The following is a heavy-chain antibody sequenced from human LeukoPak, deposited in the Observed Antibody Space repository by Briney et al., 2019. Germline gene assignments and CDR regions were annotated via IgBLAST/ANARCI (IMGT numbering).Heavy chain of an antibody. CDR1: GFTFSSYG. CDR2: IRYDGSNK. CDR3: AKGSMVRGVIITSDYYYYMDV. Sequence: PGGSLRLSCAASGFTFSSYGMHWVRQAPGKGLEWVAFIRYDGSNKYYADSVKGRFTISRDNSKNTLYLQMNSLRAEDTAVYYCAKGSMVRGVIITSDYYYYMDVWGKGTTVTISS. V-gene: IGHV3-30*02. D-gene: IGHD3-10*01. J-gene: IGHJ6*03.